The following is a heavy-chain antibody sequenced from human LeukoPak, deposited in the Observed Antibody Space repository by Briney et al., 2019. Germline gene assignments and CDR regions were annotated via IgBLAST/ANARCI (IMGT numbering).Heavy chain of an antibody. D-gene: IGHD1-1*01. CDR1: GFTFSSYG. V-gene: IGHV3-33*01. CDR2: IWNDGSSQ. J-gene: IGHJ4*02. CDR3: ARDANYYFDY. Sequence: GGSLRLSCAPSGFTFSSYGMHWVRQAPGKGLEWVALIWNDGSSQYYGDSVKGRFTISRDNSNNRVYLQMNSQRAEDTAVYYCARDANYYFDYWGQANLVTVSS.